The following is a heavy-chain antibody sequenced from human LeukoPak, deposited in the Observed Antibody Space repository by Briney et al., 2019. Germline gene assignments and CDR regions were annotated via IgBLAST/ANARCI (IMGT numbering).Heavy chain of an antibody. V-gene: IGHV3-11*04. CDR3: ARDLALGPFDY. CDR2: ISSSSSTI. CDR1: GFTFSDYY. D-gene: IGHD2-15*01. J-gene: IGHJ4*02. Sequence: GGSLRLSCAASGFTFSDYYMSWIRQAPGKGLEWVSYISSSSSTIYYADSVKGRFTISRDNAKNSLYLQMNSLRAEDTAVYYCARDLALGPFDYWGQGTLVTVSS.